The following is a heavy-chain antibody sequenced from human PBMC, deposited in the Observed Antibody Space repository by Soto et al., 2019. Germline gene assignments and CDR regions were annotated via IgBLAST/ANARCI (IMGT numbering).Heavy chain of an antibody. CDR2: IYFEGITI. CDR1: GFTFNTHW. Sequence: EVQLVESGGGVVQPGGSLRLSCTASGFTFNTHWMHWVRQAPGKGLVWVSRIYFEGITINYADSVKGRLTVSRDNAKNTVYLHVNTLRDEDTAVSYCPRGGAMVVDYWGQGTRLTVSP. V-gene: IGHV3-74*02. D-gene: IGHD2-15*01. J-gene: IGHJ4*02. CDR3: PRGGAMVVDY.